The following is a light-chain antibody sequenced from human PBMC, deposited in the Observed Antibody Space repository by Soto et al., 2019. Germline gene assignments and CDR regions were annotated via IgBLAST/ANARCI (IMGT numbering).Light chain of an antibody. V-gene: IGKV1-39*01. J-gene: IGKJ2*01. Sequence: DIQMTQSPSSLSASVGDRVTITCRASQSISSYLNWYQQKPGKAPKLLIYAACSLESGVPSRFSGSGSGTDFTLTVSSLQPEDFTTYYCQQSYSTLMYTFGQGTKLEIK. CDR1: QSISSY. CDR2: AAC. CDR3: QQSYSTLMYT.